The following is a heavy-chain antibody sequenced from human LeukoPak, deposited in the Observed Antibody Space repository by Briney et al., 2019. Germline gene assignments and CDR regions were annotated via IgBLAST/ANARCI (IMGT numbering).Heavy chain of an antibody. CDR1: GFTFSSYA. J-gene: IGHJ4*02. Sequence: PGGSLRLSCAASGFTFSSYAMSWVRQAPGKGLEWVSAISGSGGSTYYADSVKGRFTISRDNSKNTLYLQMNSLRAEDTAVYYCAKADDIVATIQPYYFDYWGQGTLVTVSS. CDR3: AKADDIVATIQPYYFDY. D-gene: IGHD5-12*01. V-gene: IGHV3-23*01. CDR2: ISGSGGST.